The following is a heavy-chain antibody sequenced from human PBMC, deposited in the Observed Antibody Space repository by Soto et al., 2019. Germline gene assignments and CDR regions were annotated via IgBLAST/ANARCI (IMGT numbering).Heavy chain of an antibody. Sequence: ESGGGVVQPGRSLRLSCGASGFTFCNYGMHWVRLAPGKGLEWVAVISYDGRNIYYAESVQGRFTISRDNSKNTLYLQLNSLRSEDTAVYYGGKPPVEYSASLAFDIWGQGTVVTASS. D-gene: IGHD6-6*01. CDR3: GKPPVEYSASLAFDI. V-gene: IGHV3-30*18. CDR2: ISYDGRNI. CDR1: GFTFCNYG. J-gene: IGHJ3*02.